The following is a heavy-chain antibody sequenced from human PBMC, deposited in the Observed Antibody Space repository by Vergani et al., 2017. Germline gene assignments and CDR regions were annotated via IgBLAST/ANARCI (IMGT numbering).Heavy chain of an antibody. J-gene: IGHJ6*02. V-gene: IGHV3-21*01. D-gene: IGHD2-15*01. Sequence: EVQLVESGGGLVKPGGSLRLSCAASGFTFSSYSMNWVRQAPGKGLEWVSSISSSSSYIYYADSVKGRFTISRDNAKNSLYLQMNSLRAEETAVYYCARDSSPYCRGGSCYHPDYYYYDGMDVWGQGTTVTVSS. CDR2: ISSSSSYI. CDR3: ARDSSPYCRGGSCYHPDYYYYDGMDV. CDR1: GFTFSSYS.